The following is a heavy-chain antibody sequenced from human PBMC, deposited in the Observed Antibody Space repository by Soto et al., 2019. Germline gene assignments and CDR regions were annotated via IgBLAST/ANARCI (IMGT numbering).Heavy chain of an antibody. J-gene: IGHJ3*02. CDR2: IRSKAYGGTT. V-gene: IGHV3-49*03. D-gene: IGHD2-21*02. CDR1: GFTFGDYA. Sequence: GGSLRLSCTASGFTFGDYAMSWFRQAPGKGLEWVGFIRSKAYGGTTEYAASVKGRFTISRDDSKSIAYLQMNSLKTEDTAVYYCTRAVTNCGGDCMHAFDIWGQGTMVTVSS. CDR3: TRAVTNCGGDCMHAFDI.